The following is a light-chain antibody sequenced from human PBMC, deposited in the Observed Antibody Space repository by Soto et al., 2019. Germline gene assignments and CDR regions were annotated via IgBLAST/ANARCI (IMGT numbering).Light chain of an antibody. V-gene: IGKV1-5*01. J-gene: IGKJ4*01. CDR2: DAS. CDR1: QSINNW. Sequence: DIQLTQSLFTLSASVGERVTLTCRASQSINNWLAWYQQKPGKAPKFLIYDASNLESGVPSRFSGSASGTEFTLTISSLQPDDFATYYCQQYDNYPLTFGGGTKVDIK. CDR3: QQYDNYPLT.